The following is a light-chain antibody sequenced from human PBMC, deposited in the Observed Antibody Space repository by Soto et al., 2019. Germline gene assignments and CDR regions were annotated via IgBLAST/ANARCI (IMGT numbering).Light chain of an antibody. CDR1: SGDVGGFNY. CDR2: EVT. V-gene: IGLV2-14*01. CDR3: SSFTSSTSLDV. Sequence: QSALTQPASVSGAPGHSITISCTGTSGDVGGFNYVSWYQQHPGKAPKLMIYEVTRRPSGVSDRFSASKSGNTASLTISGLEAEDEADYYCSSFTSSTSLDVFGTGTKVTVL. J-gene: IGLJ1*01.